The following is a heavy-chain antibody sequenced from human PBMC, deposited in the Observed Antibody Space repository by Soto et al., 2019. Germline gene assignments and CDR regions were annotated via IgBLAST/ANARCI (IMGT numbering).Heavy chain of an antibody. CDR1: GFSLSTSGVG. J-gene: IGHJ5*02. D-gene: IGHD3-10*01. Sequence: QITLKESGPTLVKPTQTLTLTCTFSGFSLSTSGVGVGWIRQPPGKALEWLALIYWDDDKRYSPPLKSRLTTTKDASKNPVALTTTNRDPVDTAPYSCPHRRYYGSGTQTFDPWGQGTLVTVSS. CDR3: PHRRYYGSGTQTFDP. V-gene: IGHV2-5*02. CDR2: IYWDDDK.